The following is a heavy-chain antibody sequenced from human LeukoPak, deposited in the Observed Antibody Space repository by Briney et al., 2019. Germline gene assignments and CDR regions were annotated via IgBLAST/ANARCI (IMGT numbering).Heavy chain of an antibody. Sequence: ASVKVSCKVSGYTLTELSMHWVRQAPGKGLEWMGGFDPEDGETIYAQKFQGRVTMTEDTSTDTAYMELSSLRSEDTAVYYCAIVSIQLWPPDYWGQGTLVTVSS. CDR1: GYTLTELS. CDR3: AIVSIQLWPPDY. D-gene: IGHD5-18*01. J-gene: IGHJ4*02. CDR2: FDPEDGET. V-gene: IGHV1-24*01.